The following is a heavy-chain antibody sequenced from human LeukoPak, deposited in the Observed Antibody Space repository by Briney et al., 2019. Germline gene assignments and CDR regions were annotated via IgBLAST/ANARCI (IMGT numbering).Heavy chain of an antibody. CDR1: GYTFTSYY. D-gene: IGHD6-19*01. CDR2: INPSGGST. Sequence: ASVKVSCKASGYTFTSYYMHWVRQAPGQGLEWMGIINPSGGSTSYAQKFQGRVTMTRDTSTSTVYMELSSLRSEDTAVYYCARTIIAVAGNNWFDPWGQGTLVTVSS. V-gene: IGHV1-46*01. CDR3: ARTIIAVAGNNWFDP. J-gene: IGHJ5*02.